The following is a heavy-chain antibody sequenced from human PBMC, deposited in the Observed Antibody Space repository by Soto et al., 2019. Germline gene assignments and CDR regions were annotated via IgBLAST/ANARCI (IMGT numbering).Heavy chain of an antibody. CDR2: IWYDGSNK. CDR1: GFTFSSYG. D-gene: IGHD3-10*01. CDR3: ARQSPMDYYYGMDV. V-gene: IGHV3-33*01. Sequence: PGGSLRLSCAAYGFTFSSYGMHWVRQAPGKGLEWVAVIWYDGSNKYYADSVKGRFTISRDNSKNTLYLQMNSLRAEDTAVYYCARQSPMDYYYGMDVWGQGTTVTVSS. J-gene: IGHJ6*02.